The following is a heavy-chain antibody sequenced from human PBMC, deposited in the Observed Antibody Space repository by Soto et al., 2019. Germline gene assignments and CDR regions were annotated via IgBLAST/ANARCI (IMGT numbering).Heavy chain of an antibody. CDR1: GFTFSSYA. CDR3: AHQLKADFDY. CDR2: ISYDGSNK. J-gene: IGHJ4*02. V-gene: IGHV3-30-3*01. D-gene: IGHD6-25*01. Sequence: GSLGRTCAASGFTFSSYAMHGVRQAPGKGLEWVAVISYDGSNKYYADSVKGRFTISRDNSKNTLYLQMNSLRAEDTDVYYCAHQLKADFDYWGQGTPVTVYS.